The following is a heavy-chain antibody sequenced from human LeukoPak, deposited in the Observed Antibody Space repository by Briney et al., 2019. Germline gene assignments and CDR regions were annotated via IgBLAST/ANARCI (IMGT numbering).Heavy chain of an antibody. CDR1: GYTLTELS. J-gene: IGHJ4*02. D-gene: IGHD3-3*01. V-gene: IGHV1-24*01. CDR3: ATGKRYDFWSGYYSPGTYFDY. Sequence: ASVKVSCKVSGYTLTELSMHWVRQAPGKGLEWMGGFDPEDGETIYAQKFQGRVTMTEDTSTDTAYMELSSLRSEDTAVYYCATGKRYDFWSGYYSPGTYFDYWGQGTLVTVSS. CDR2: FDPEDGET.